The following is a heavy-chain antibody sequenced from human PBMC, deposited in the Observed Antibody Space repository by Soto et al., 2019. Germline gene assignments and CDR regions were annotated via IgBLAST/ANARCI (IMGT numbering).Heavy chain of an antibody. D-gene: IGHD3-9*01. V-gene: IGHV1-3*01. J-gene: IGHJ6*03. CDR3: ALNILTGYFRGSYFMDV. CDR2: INAGNGNT. CDR1: GYTFTSYA. Sequence: ASVKVSCKASGYTFTSYAMHWVRQAPGQRLEWMGWINAGNGNTKYSQKFQGRVTITRDTSASTAYMELSSLRSEDTAVYYCALNILTGYFRGSYFMDVWGKGTKVTVSS.